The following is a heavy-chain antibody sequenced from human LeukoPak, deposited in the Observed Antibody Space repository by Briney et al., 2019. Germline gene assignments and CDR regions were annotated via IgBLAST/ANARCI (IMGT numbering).Heavy chain of an antibody. D-gene: IGHD3-3*01. V-gene: IGHV3-33*08. CDR1: GFTFNYYA. J-gene: IGHJ3*02. Sequence: GTSLRLSFVASGFTFNYYAIHWVRQAPGKGLEWVAVIWYDGSNKYYADSVKGRFTISRDNSKNTLYLQMNSLRAEDTAVYYCARDYEGGAFDIWGQGTMVTVSS. CDR3: ARDYEGGAFDI. CDR2: IWYDGSNK.